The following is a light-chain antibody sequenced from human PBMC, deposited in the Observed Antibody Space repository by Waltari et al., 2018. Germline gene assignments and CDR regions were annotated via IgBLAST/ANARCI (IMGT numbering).Light chain of an antibody. J-gene: IGKJ1*01. Sequence: ETVMTQSPATLSVSQGERAALSCRASQSISSMLAWYQQKPGQAPRLLIYGASTRAAGIPTRFSGYGSGTEFTLTISSLQSEDFAVYYCQQYDNWPRTFGQGTEVEIK. CDR2: GAS. V-gene: IGKV3-15*01. CDR3: QQYDNWPRT. CDR1: QSISSM.